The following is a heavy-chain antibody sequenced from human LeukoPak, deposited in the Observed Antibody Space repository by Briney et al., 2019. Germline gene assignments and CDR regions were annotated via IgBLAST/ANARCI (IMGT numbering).Heavy chain of an antibody. CDR1: GFTFSSYW. Sequence: GGSLRLSCAASGFTFSSYWMSWVRQAPGKGLEWVANIKQDGSEKYYVDSVKGRFTISRDNAKNSLYLQMNSLRAEDTAAYYCAREMGITMIVVVTPDAFDIWGQGTMVTVSS. D-gene: IGHD3-22*01. CDR2: IKQDGSEK. CDR3: AREMGITMIVVVTPDAFDI. V-gene: IGHV3-7*01. J-gene: IGHJ3*02.